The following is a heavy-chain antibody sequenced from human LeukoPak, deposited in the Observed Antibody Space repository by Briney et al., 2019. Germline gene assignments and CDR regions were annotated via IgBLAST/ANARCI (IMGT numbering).Heavy chain of an antibody. J-gene: IGHJ4*02. D-gene: IGHD4-23*01. CDR3: ARVAAGYSVNYFDY. CDR1: GFTFSSYA. Sequence: RGSLRLSCAASGFTFSSYAMSWVRQAPGKGLEWVSYISTGSSTTYYADSVKGRFTISRDNVENSLYLQMNSLRDEDTAVYYCARVAAGYSVNYFDYWGQGTLVTVSS. CDR2: ISTGSSTT. V-gene: IGHV3-48*02.